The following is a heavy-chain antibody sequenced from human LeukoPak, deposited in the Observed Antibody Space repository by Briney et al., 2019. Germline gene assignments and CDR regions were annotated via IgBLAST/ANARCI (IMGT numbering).Heavy chain of an antibody. CDR3: AKDPMTTVTLYYFDY. J-gene: IGHJ4*02. CDR1: GFTFSSYA. D-gene: IGHD4-17*01. Sequence: PGGSLRLSCAASGFTFSSYAMHWVRQAPGKGLEWVAVISYDGNDKYYADSVKGRFTISRDNSKNTLYLQMNSLRAEDTAVYYCAKDPMTTVTLYYFDYWGQGTLVTVSS. V-gene: IGHV3-30*04. CDR2: ISYDGNDK.